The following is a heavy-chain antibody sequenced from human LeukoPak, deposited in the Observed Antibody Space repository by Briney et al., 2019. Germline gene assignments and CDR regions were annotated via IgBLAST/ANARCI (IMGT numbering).Heavy chain of an antibody. V-gene: IGHV3-23*01. CDR1: GYTFSGYA. D-gene: IGHD3-10*01. Sequence: GGSLRPSCAASGYTFSGYAMSWVRQAPGKGLEWVSAISGSTGTIYYADSVKGRFTISRDNSKNTLYLQMKSLRAEDTAVYHCARIKGYFDSGNYYGFFDYWGQGTLVTVSS. CDR2: ISGSTGTI. J-gene: IGHJ4*02. CDR3: ARIKGYFDSGNYYGFFDY.